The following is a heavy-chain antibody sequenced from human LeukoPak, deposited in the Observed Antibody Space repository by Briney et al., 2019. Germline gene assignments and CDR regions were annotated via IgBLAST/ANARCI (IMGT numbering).Heavy chain of an antibody. Sequence: GGSLRLSCAASGFTFSSYAMSWVRQAPGKGLEWVSAISGSGGSTYYADSVKGRFTISRDNSKNTLYLQMNSLRAEDTAVYYCARGTLGSGFFYFDYWGQGTLVTVSS. V-gene: IGHV3-23*01. CDR1: GFTFSSYA. CDR3: ARGTLGSGFFYFDY. CDR2: ISGSGGST. J-gene: IGHJ4*02. D-gene: IGHD6-19*01.